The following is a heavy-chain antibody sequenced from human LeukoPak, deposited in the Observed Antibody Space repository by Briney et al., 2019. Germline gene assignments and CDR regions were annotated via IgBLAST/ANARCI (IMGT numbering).Heavy chain of an antibody. Sequence: SETLSLTCTVSGDSISNYYGSWLRQPPGKGLEWLAYIYSSGFTNYNPSLKSRFTISMDTSNNQISLRSSSVTAADTAVYFCARGLKVGDVRHPYYFDTWGQGTLVTVSS. V-gene: IGHV4-59*01. CDR1: GDSISNYY. J-gene: IGHJ5*02. D-gene: IGHD1-26*01. CDR2: IYSSGFT. CDR3: ARGLKVGDVRHPYYFDT.